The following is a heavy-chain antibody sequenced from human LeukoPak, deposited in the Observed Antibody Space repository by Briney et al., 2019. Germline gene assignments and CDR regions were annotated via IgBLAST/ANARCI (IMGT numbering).Heavy chain of an antibody. Sequence: PGGSLRLSCAASGFTFSSYSMNWVRQAPGKGLEWVSSISSSSSYIYYADSVKGRFTISRDNAKNSLYLQMNSLRAEDTAVYYCARDRGDSSGPEGDYWGQGTLVTVSS. CDR3: ARDRGDSSGPEGDY. D-gene: IGHD3-22*01. CDR2: ISSSSSYI. CDR1: GFTFSSYS. V-gene: IGHV3-21*04. J-gene: IGHJ4*02.